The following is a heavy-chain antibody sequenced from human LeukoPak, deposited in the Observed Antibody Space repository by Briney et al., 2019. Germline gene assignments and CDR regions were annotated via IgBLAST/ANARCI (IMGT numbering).Heavy chain of an antibody. Sequence: SETLSLTCTVSGGSISSYYWSWIRRPPGKGLEWIGYMYHSGSTNYNPSLKSRVTISVDTSKNQFSLKLSSVTAADTAVYYCARGDYYGSAPYGMDVWGQGTTVTVSS. V-gene: IGHV4-59*01. D-gene: IGHD3-10*01. J-gene: IGHJ6*02. CDR2: MYHSGST. CDR3: ARGDYYGSAPYGMDV. CDR1: GGSISSYY.